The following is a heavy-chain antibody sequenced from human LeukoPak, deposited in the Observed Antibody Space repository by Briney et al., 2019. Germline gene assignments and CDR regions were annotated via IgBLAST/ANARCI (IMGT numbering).Heavy chain of an antibody. CDR2: ISYDGSNK. J-gene: IGHJ4*02. V-gene: IGHV3-30-3*01. CDR3: AREMVVPFDY. Sequence: GGSLRLSCAASGFTFSSYAMHWVRQAPGKGLEWVAVISYDGSNKYYADSVKGRFTISRDNSKNTLYLQMNSLRAEDTAVYYCAREMVVPFDYWGQGTLVTVSS. CDR1: GFTFSSYA. D-gene: IGHD2-8*01.